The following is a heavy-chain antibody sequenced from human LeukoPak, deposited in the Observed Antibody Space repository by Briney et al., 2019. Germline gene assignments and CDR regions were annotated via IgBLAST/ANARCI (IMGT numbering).Heavy chain of an antibody. V-gene: IGHV3-23*01. CDR1: GLTVSSNY. CDR2: ISGSGGST. D-gene: IGHD2-2*01. Sequence: GGSLRLSCAASGLTVSSNYMSWGRQAPGKGLEWVSAISGSGGSTYYADSVKGRFTISRVNSKNTLYLQMTSLRAEATPLYNFAKVRGYCSSTSCYGGEWVNYWGQGTLVTVSS. CDR3: AKVRGYCSSTSCYGGEWVNY. J-gene: IGHJ4*02.